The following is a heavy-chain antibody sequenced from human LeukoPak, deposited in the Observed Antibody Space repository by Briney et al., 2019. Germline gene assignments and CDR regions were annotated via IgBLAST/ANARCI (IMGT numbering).Heavy chain of an antibody. CDR2: IFYSGST. Sequence: NPSETLSLTCTVSGGSISTHFWSWIRKPPGKELEWIGYIFYSGSTHYNPSLKSRVTMSVDTSKSRFSLKLSSVTAADTAVYYCASRVPTSAHFDYWGQGTLVTVSS. J-gene: IGHJ4*02. CDR3: ASRVPTSAHFDY. CDR1: GGSISTHF. V-gene: IGHV4-59*11. D-gene: IGHD2-2*01.